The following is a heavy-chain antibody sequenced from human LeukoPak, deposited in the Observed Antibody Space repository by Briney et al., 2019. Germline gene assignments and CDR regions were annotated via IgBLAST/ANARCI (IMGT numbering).Heavy chain of an antibody. Sequence: SQTLSLSCAISGDSVSSNSAAWNWIRQSPSRGLEWLGRTYYRSKWYNDYAVSVKSRITINPDTSKNQFALQLNSVTPENTAVYYCASTRLIAVAERSMDWFDPWGQGTLVTVSS. CDR3: ASTRLIAVAERSMDWFDP. J-gene: IGHJ5*02. V-gene: IGHV6-1*01. CDR1: GDSVSSNSAA. CDR2: TYYRSKWYN. D-gene: IGHD6-13*01.